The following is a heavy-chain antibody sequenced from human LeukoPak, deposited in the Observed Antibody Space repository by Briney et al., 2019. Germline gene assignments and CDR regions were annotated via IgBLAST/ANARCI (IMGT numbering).Heavy chain of an antibody. CDR1: GFPFSSYA. Sequence: GGSLRLSCAASGFPFSSYAMTWVRQAPGKGLEWVSTISGGGGSTYYADSVKGRFTISRDNSKSTLNLQMYSLRAEDTAVYYCAKEGNDFRNLDYWGQGTLVTVSS. CDR2: ISGGGGST. V-gene: IGHV3-23*01. CDR3: AKEGNDFRNLDY. J-gene: IGHJ4*02. D-gene: IGHD3-3*01.